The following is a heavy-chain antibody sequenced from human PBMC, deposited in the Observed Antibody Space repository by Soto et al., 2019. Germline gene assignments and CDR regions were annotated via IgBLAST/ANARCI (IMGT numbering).Heavy chain of an antibody. J-gene: IGHJ4*02. D-gene: IGHD6-13*01. CDR1: GGTFSSYA. CDR3: ARGEILEQQLVKGSFDY. CDR2: IIPIFGTA. V-gene: IGHV1-69*12. Sequence: QVQMVQSGAEVKKPGSSVKVSCKASGGTFSSYAISWVRQAPGQGLEWMGGIIPIFGTANYAQKFQGRVTITADEATSTASMELSSLRSEDTAVYYCARGEILEQQLVKGSFDYWGQGTLVTVSS.